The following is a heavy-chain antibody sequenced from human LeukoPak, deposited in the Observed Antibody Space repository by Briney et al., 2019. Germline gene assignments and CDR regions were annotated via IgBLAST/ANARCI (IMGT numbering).Heavy chain of an antibody. J-gene: IGHJ4*02. V-gene: IGHV4-39*07. CDR1: GGSISTNNYY. CDR3: ARVSGSITYIDF. D-gene: IGHD3-10*01. Sequence: SETLSLTCTVSGGSISTNNYYWGWIRQPPGKGLEWIGSISYSGSTYYNPSLKSRVTISIGTSRNQFSLKLSSVTAADTAVYYCARVSGSITYIDFWGQGTLVTVSS. CDR2: ISYSGST.